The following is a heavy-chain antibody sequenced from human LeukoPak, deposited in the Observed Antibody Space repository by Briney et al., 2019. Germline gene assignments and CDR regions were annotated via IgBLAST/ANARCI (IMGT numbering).Heavy chain of an antibody. J-gene: IGHJ4*02. Sequence: GGSLRLSCAASGFTFSSYAMSWVRQAPGKGLEWVSAISGSGGSTYYADSVKGRFTISRDNSKNTLYLQMNSLRAEDTAVYYCAKELDDFWSGYYSGDYWGQGTLVTVSS. CDR2: ISGSGGST. D-gene: IGHD3-3*01. V-gene: IGHV3-23*01. CDR3: AKELDDFWSGYYSGDY. CDR1: GFTFSSYA.